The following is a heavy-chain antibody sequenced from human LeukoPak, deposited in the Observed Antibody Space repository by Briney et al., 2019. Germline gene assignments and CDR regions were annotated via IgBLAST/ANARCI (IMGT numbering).Heavy chain of an antibody. V-gene: IGHV4-38-2*01. D-gene: IGHD6-13*01. CDR3: ARYLGSSKFDY. CDR1: GYSISSGYY. CDR2: IYHSGST. J-gene: IGHJ4*02. Sequence: SESLSLTCAVSGYSISSGYYWCWIRQPPGKGLEWIGSIYHSGSTYYNPSLKSRVTISVDTSKNQFSLKLSSVTAANTAVYYCARYLGSSKFDYWGQGTLVTVSS.